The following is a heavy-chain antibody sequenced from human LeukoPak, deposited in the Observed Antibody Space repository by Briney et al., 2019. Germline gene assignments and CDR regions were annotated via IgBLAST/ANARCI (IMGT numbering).Heavy chain of an antibody. CDR3: ARDWEYSSMAYYGLDV. CDR1: GGSISSYY. V-gene: IGHV4-59*01. Sequence: SETLSLTCTVSGGSISSYYWNWIRQPPGKGLEWIGYIYYSGSTNYNPSLKSRVTISVDTSKNQLSLRLSSVTAADTAVYYCARDWEYSSMAYYGLDVWGQGTTVTVSS. CDR2: IYYSGST. J-gene: IGHJ6*02. D-gene: IGHD6-13*01.